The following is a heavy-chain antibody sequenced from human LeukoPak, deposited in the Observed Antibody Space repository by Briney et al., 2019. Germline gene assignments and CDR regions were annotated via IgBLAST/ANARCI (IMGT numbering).Heavy chain of an antibody. CDR2: IYHSGST. D-gene: IGHD3-22*01. V-gene: IGHV4-30-2*01. CDR1: GGSISSGGYY. CDR3: ARGRDYYDSSGYYY. J-gene: IGHJ4*02. Sequence: PSQNLSLTCTVSGGSISSGGYYWSWIRQPPGKGLEWIGYIYHSGSTYYNPSLKSRVTISVDRSKNQFSLKLSSVTAADTAVYYCARGRDYYDSSGYYYWGQGTLSPSPQ.